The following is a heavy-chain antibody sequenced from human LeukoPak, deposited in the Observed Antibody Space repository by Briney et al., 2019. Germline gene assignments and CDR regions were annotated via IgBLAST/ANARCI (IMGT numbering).Heavy chain of an antibody. CDR3: AGTSEYSSSSAFDY. J-gene: IGHJ4*02. CDR2: ISAYNGNT. CDR1: GYTFTSYG. D-gene: IGHD6-6*01. Sequence: ASVKVSCKASGYTFTSYGISLVRQAPGQGLEWMGWISAYNGNTNYAQKLQGRVTMTTDTSTSTAYMELRSLRSDDTAVYYCAGTSEYSSSSAFDYWGQGTLVTVSS. V-gene: IGHV1-18*01.